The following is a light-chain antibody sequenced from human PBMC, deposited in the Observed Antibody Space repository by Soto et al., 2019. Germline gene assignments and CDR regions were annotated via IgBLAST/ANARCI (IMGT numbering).Light chain of an antibody. Sequence: EIVLTQSPGTLSLSPGERATLSCRASQSVISTYLAWYQQKPGQAPRLLIYGASSRATGIPDRFSGSGSGTDFTLTISRLEPEAFAVYYCQQYRDSLGTFCQGTKVEIK. CDR3: QQYRDSLGT. CDR1: QSVISTY. CDR2: GAS. J-gene: IGKJ1*01. V-gene: IGKV3-20*01.